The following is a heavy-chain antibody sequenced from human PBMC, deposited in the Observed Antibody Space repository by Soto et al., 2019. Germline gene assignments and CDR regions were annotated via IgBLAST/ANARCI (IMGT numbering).Heavy chain of an antibody. V-gene: IGHV1-18*01. CDR3: AKNGQPPYYYYGLDV. CDR2: ISGYNGDT. CDR1: GYTFTRYG. J-gene: IGHJ6*02. D-gene: IGHD2-8*01. Sequence: QGHLVQSGAEVKKPGASVKVSCKASGYTFTRYGISWVRQAPGQGLEWMGWISGYNGDTNYAQNLQDRVTMTIDTSTNTDYMGLRSLTSDDTAVYYCAKNGQPPYYYYGLDVWGQGTTVTVSS.